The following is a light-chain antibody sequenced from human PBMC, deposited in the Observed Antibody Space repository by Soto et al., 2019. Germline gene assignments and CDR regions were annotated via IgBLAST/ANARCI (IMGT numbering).Light chain of an antibody. V-gene: IGLV2-14*01. CDR1: TSDVGAYNY. CDR2: QVS. Sequence: QSALTQPASVSGSPGQSITISCAGTTSDVGAYNYVSWYQQHPGKAPRLMLSQVSNRPSEVSSRFSGSKFGNTASLTVSGLQAEDEADYYCCSYAGSNTWVFGGGTQLTVL. J-gene: IGLJ3*02. CDR3: CSYAGSNTWV.